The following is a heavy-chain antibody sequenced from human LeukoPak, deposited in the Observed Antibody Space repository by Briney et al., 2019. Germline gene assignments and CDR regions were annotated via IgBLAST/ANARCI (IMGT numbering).Heavy chain of an antibody. V-gene: IGHV4-59*02. CDR2: IYYSGIT. Sequence: SETLSLTCTVSGGYVSNSYWSWIRQHPGKGLEWIGYIYYSGITNYNPSLKSRVTISVDTPKNQCSLKLSSVTAADTAVYYCARLRDLYNIFDYWGQGTLVTVSS. CDR3: ARLRDLYNIFDY. D-gene: IGHD1-1*01. CDR1: GGYVSNSY. J-gene: IGHJ4*02.